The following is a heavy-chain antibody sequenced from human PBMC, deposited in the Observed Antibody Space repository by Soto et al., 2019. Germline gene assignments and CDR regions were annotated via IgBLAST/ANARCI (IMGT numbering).Heavy chain of an antibody. J-gene: IGHJ3*02. CDR1: GFTFSSYS. CDR2: ISSSSYI. Sequence: PGGSLRLSCAASGFTFSSYSMNWVRQAPGKGLEWVSSISSSSYIYYADSAKGRFTISRDNAKNSLYLQMNSLRAEDTAVYYCARDTTDDYGDYGAFDIWGQGTMVTVSS. CDR3: ARDTTDDYGDYGAFDI. D-gene: IGHD4-17*01. V-gene: IGHV3-21*01.